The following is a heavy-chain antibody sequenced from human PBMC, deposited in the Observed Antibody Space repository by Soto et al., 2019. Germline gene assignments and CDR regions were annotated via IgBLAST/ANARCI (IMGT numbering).Heavy chain of an antibody. V-gene: IGHV1-69*13. J-gene: IGHJ5*02. CDR1: GGTFSSYA. CDR3: ARRHSSGWSNNWFDP. CDR2: IIPIFGTA. Sequence: SVKVSCKASGGTFSSYASSWVRQAPGQGLEWMGGIIPIFGTANYAQKFQGRVTITADESTSTAYMELSSLRSEDTAVYYCARRHSSGWSNNWFDPWGQGTLVTVSS. D-gene: IGHD6-19*01.